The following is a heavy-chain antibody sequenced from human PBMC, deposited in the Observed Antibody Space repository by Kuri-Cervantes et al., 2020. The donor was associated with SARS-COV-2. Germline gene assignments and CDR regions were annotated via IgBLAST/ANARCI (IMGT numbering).Heavy chain of an antibody. CDR1: GDSVSNDNHY. D-gene: IGHD3-10*01. CDR2: IHHSGYT. J-gene: IGHJ5*02. V-gene: IGHV4-61*01. Sequence: GSLRLSCTVSGDSVSNDNHYWTWIRQPPGKGLEWIAYIHHSGYTNYNPSLKSRVTISTDTSKNPFSLKLSSVTAADTAVYYCARVRGSIASVGEEWFDPWGQGTLVTVSS. CDR3: ARVRGSIASVGEEWFDP.